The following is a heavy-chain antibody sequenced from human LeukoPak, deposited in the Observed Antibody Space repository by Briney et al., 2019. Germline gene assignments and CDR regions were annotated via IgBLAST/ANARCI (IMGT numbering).Heavy chain of an antibody. Sequence: GESLKISCKGSGYSFSNYWFGWVRQMPGKGLEWMGIIYPGDSETRYSPSFQGQVTISADKSISTAYLQWSSLKASDTAMFYCARPVAVTAIRSFYFDYWGQGTLVTVSS. CDR2: IYPGDSET. D-gene: IGHD2-21*02. CDR1: GYSFSNYW. J-gene: IGHJ4*02. CDR3: ARPVAVTAIRSFYFDY. V-gene: IGHV5-51*01.